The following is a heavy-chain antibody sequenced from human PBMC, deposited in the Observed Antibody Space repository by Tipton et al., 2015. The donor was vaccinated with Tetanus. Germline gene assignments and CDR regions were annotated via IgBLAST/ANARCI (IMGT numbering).Heavy chain of an antibody. CDR3: AGAVAGTDY. CDR1: GGSFSGYY. Sequence: GLVKPSETLSLTCAVYGGSFSGYYWSWIRQPPGKGLEWIGEINHSGSTNYNPSLKSRLTISVDTSKNQFSLKLSSVTAADTAVYYGAGAVAGTDYWGQGTLVTVSS. CDR2: INHSGST. J-gene: IGHJ4*02. D-gene: IGHD6-19*01. V-gene: IGHV4-34*01.